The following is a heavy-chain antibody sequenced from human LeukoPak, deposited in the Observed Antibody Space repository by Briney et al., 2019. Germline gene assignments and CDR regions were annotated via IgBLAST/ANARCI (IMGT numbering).Heavy chain of an antibody. CDR1: GYTFTGYY. V-gene: IGHV1-2*02. J-gene: IGHJ6*03. CDR2: ISPTSGGT. CDR3: AREAYASGSFRTDYYYMDV. Sequence: ASVKVSCKASGYTFTGYYMHWVRQAPGQGLEWMGWISPTSGGTNYAQKFQGRVTMTRDTSISTAYMELSRLRSDDTAVYYCAREAYASGSFRTDYYYMDVWGKGTTVTISS. D-gene: IGHD3-10*01.